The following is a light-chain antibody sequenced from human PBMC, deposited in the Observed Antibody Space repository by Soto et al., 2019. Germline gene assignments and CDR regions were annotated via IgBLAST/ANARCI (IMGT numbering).Light chain of an antibody. Sequence: QSALTQPRSVSGSPGQSVTISCTGTSSDVGGYNYVSWYQQHTGQAPKLMIYDVTKRPSGVPDRFSCSKSGNTASLSLSGLQAEDDADSYCCSYGGGYTPLLFGGGTKLTVL. CDR1: SSDVGGYNY. V-gene: IGLV2-11*01. J-gene: IGLJ2*01. CDR3: CSYGGGYTPLL. CDR2: DVT.